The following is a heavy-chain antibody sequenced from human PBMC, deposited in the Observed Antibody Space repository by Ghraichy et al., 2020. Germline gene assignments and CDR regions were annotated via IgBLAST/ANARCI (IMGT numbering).Heavy chain of an antibody. J-gene: IGHJ4*02. D-gene: IGHD3-10*01. Sequence: SQTLSLTCTVSGGSISSRGYYWGWIRQPPGKGLESIGSIYYSGTTYYNPSLKSRVTMSVDTSKNQFSLRLTSLTAADTAVYYCARLPDPYYYGSGSYPPYYCYYWGQGTLVTVSS. V-gene: IGHV4-39*01. CDR3: ARLPDPYYYGSGSYPPYYCYY. CDR2: IYYSGTT. CDR1: GGSISSRGYY.